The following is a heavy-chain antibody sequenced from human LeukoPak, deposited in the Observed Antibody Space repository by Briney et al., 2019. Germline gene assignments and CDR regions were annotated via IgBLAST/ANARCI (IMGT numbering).Heavy chain of an antibody. CDR2: ISSSSSYI. J-gene: IGHJ3*02. D-gene: IGHD3-3*01. CDR1: GFTFSSYS. V-gene: IGHV3-21*01. Sequence: GGSLRLSCAASGFTFSSYSMNWVRQAPGKGLEWVSYISSSSSYIYYADSVKGRFTISRDNSKNTLYLQMNSLRAEDTAVYYCAKDQTVGGLTHNAFDIWGQGTMVTVSS. CDR3: AKDQTVGGLTHNAFDI.